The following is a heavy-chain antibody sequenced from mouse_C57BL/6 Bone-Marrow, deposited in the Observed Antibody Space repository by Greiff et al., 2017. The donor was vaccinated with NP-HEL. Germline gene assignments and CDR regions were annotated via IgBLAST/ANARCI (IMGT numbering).Heavy chain of an antibody. CDR1: GFTFSDFY. CDR3: ARAPNWAFYAMDY. CDR2: SRNKANDYTT. J-gene: IGHJ4*01. Sequence: EVMLVESGGGLVQSGRSLRLSCATSGFTFSDFYMEWVRHAPGKGLEWIAASRNKANDYTTEYSASVKGRFIVSRDTSQSILYLQMDALRAEDTAIYYCARAPNWAFYAMDYWGQGTSVTVSS. V-gene: IGHV7-1*01. D-gene: IGHD4-1*02.